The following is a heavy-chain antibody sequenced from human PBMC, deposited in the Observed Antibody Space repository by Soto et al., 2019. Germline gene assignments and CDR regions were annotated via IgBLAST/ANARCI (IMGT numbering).Heavy chain of an antibody. D-gene: IGHD3-22*01. J-gene: IGHJ3*02. CDR2: IYYSGST. CDR3: ARGITMIVVDHDAFDI. V-gene: IGHV4-30-4*01. Sequence: SETLSLTCTVSGGSISSGDYYWSWIRQPPGKGLEWIGYIYYSGSTYYNPSLKSRVTISVDTSKNQFSLKLSSVTAADTAVYYCARGITMIVVDHDAFDIWGQGTMVTVS. CDR1: GGSISSGDYY.